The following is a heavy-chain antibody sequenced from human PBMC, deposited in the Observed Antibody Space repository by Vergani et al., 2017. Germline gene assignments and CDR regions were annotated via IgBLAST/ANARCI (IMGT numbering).Heavy chain of an antibody. CDR1: GYTFTGYY. D-gene: IGHD3-9*01. J-gene: IGHJ4*02. Sequence: QVQLVQSGAEVKKPGASVKVSCKASGYTFTGYYMHWVRQAPGQGLEWMGWINPNSGGTNYAQKFQGRVTMTRDTSISTAYMELSRLRSDDTAVYYCARTYYDILTGSSFDYWGQGTLVTVSS. V-gene: IGHV1-2*02. CDR2: INPNSGGT. CDR3: ARTYYDILTGSSFDY.